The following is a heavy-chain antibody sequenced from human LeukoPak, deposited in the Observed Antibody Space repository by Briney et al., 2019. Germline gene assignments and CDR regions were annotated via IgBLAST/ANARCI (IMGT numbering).Heavy chain of an antibody. J-gene: IGHJ6*04. CDR2: IKHDGTEK. Sequence: GGSLRLSCAASGFTFSSYWMSWVRQVPGKGLEWVANIKHDGTEKYYVDSVKGRFTISRDNAKNTLYLQMNSLRAEDTAVYYCARERQDAVAGTDNCYYYYEMDGWGKGTTVTISS. CDR3: ARERQDAVAGTDNCYYYYEMDG. CDR1: GFTFSSYW. V-gene: IGHV3-7*01. D-gene: IGHD6-19*01.